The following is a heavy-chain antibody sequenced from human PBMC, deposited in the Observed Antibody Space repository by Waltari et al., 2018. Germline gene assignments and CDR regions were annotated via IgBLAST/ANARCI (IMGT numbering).Heavy chain of an antibody. J-gene: IGHJ4*02. D-gene: IGHD6-13*01. CDR3: AVAAAGTFSY. CDR1: GFTFSSYA. Sequence: QVQLVESGGGVVQPGRSLRLSCAASGFTFSSYAMHWVRQAPGKGLEWVAVISYDGSNKYYADSVKGRFTISRDNSKNTLYLQMNSLRAEDMAVYYCAVAAAGTFSYWGQGTLVTVSS. V-gene: IGHV3-30-3*01. CDR2: ISYDGSNK.